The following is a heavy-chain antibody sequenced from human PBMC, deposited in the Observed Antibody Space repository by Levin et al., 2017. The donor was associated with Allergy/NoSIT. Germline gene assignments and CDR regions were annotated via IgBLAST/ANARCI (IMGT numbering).Heavy chain of an antibody. CDR1: GFTFSSYS. CDR3: ARKYYDYIWGSYRSPYGAFDI. V-gene: IGHV3-48*02. Sequence: GGSLRLSCAASGFTFSSYSMNWVRQAPGKGLEWVSYISSSSSTIYYADSVKGRFTISRDNAKNSLYLQMNSLRDEDTAVYYCARKYYDYIWGSYRSPYGAFDIWGQGTMVTVSS. D-gene: IGHD3-16*02. J-gene: IGHJ3*02. CDR2: ISSSSSTI.